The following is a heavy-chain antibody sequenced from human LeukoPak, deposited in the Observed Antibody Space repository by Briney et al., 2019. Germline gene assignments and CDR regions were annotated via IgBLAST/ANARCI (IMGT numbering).Heavy chain of an antibody. D-gene: IGHD3-22*01. CDR1: GYTFTSYD. CDR3: ARVLEYYYDSSGYYYFDY. V-gene: IGHV1-8*03. Sequence: GASVKVSCKASGYTFTSYDINWVRQATGQGLEWMGWMNPNSGNTGYAQKFQGRVTITRNTSISTAYMELSSLRSEDTAAYYCARVLEYYYDSSGYYYFDYWGQGTLVTVSS. CDR2: MNPNSGNT. J-gene: IGHJ4*02.